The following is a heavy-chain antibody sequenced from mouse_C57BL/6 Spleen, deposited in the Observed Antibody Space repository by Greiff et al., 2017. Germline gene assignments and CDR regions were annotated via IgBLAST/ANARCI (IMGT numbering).Heavy chain of an antibody. Sequence: EVQGVESGGGLVKPGGSLKLSCAASGFTFSDYGMHWVRQAPEKGLEWVAYISSGSSTIYYADTVKGRFTISRDNAKNTLFLQMTSLRSEDTAMYYCAANYYGPYYYAMDYWGQGTSVTVSS. D-gene: IGHD1-1*01. CDR2: ISSGSSTI. CDR3: AANYYGPYYYAMDY. V-gene: IGHV5-17*01. J-gene: IGHJ4*01. CDR1: GFTFSDYG.